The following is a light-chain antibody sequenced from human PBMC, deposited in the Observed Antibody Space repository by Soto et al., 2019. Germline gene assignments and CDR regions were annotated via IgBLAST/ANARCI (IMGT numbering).Light chain of an antibody. V-gene: IGLV2-14*01. Sequence: QSALTQPASVSGSPGQSITISCTGTTSDVGGYVYVSWYRQHPGKAPKLMIFEVSHRPSGVSNRFSGSKSGNTASLTISGLQAEDEADYYCSSYSSSTTVVFGGGTKLTVL. J-gene: IGLJ2*01. CDR1: TSDVGGYVY. CDR3: SSYSSSTTVV. CDR2: EVS.